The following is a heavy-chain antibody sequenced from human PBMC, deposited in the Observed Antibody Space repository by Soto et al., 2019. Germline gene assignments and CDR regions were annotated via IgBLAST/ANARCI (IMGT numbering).Heavy chain of an antibody. Sequence: SETLSLTCAVSGGSISSGGYSWSWIRQPPGKGLEWIGYIYHSGSTYYNPSLKSRVTISVDRSKNQFSLKLSSVTAADTAVYYCARGRSSGWSNWFDSWGQGTLVTVSS. V-gene: IGHV4-30-2*01. CDR3: ARGRSSGWSNWFDS. D-gene: IGHD6-19*01. CDR2: IYHSGST. CDR1: GGSISSGGYS. J-gene: IGHJ5*01.